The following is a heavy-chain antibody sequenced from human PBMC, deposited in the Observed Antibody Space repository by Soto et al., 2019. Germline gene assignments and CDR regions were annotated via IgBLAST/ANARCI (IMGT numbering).Heavy chain of an antibody. CDR1: GFNFSTYT. CDR3: ARDRCSGGSCYRIYAFDM. Sequence: EAQLVESGGGLVKPGGSLRVSCAASGFNFSTYTMNWVRQSTGKGLEWVSSISGNNVYLYYADSVKGRFSISRDNAKNSLTLQMNSLRAEDTDSYYCARDRCSGGSCYRIYAFDMWCQGTLVTVSA. J-gene: IGHJ3*02. CDR2: ISGNNVYL. V-gene: IGHV3-21*01. D-gene: IGHD2-15*01.